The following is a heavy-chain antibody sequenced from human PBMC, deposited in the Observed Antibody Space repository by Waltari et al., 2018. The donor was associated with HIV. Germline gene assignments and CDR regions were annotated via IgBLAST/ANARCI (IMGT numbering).Heavy chain of an antibody. CDR1: VLTASSTN. D-gene: IGHD5-18*01. V-gene: IGHV3-66*01. J-gene: IGHJ6*02. CDR3: ASPDTTMVHGHYYFYHMDV. CDR2: IHTGGST. Sequence: EVQLVESGGGLVQPGGSLRLPCVDSVLTASSTNTTWVGQAPGKGLEWVSLIHTGGSTDYADSVKGRFTISRDNSKNTLYLQMNSLRAEDTAVYYCASPDTTMVHGHYYFYHMDVWGQGTTVTVSS.